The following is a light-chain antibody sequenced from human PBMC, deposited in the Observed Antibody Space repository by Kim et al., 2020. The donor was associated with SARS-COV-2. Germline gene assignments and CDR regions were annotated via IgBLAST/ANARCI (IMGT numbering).Light chain of an antibody. CDR2: DAT. V-gene: IGKV1-5*01. Sequence: SALREEGANSTWGASKSIKKWVGWYQQKAEEAPKVLIDDATSEERGVSWRCGGSGAGTEFTLTISRQQHEDVANYCCQQYNSYWTFGQGTKVDIK. CDR3: QQYNSYWT. J-gene: IGKJ1*01. CDR1: KSIKKW.